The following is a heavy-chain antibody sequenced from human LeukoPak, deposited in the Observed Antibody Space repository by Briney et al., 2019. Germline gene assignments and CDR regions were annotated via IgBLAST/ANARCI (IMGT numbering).Heavy chain of an antibody. CDR2: VLYSGTT. J-gene: IGHJ3*02. V-gene: IGHV4-39*01. CDR1: GASISDSPYY. CDR3: ARHDFGVYDFSAFDI. Sequence: SETLSLTCDVSGASISDSPYYWGWIRQSPGKGLEWIGSVLYSGTTHYNPSLKNRVSVSVDTSKNQFSLDLRSVTAADTALYYCARHDFGVYDFSAFDIWGQGTSIRVSS. D-gene: IGHD5/OR15-5a*01.